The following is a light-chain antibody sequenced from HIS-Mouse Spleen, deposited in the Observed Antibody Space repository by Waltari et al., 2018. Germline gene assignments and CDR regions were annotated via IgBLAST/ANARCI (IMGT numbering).Light chain of an antibody. CDR1: SSDVGGQNY. Sequence: QSALTQPRSVSGSPGQSVTIPCTGTSSDVGGQNYVSWYQQHPGKAPKLMIYDVSKRPSGVPDRFSGSKSGNTASLTISGLQAEDEADYYCCSYAGSYTVVFGGGTKLTVL. CDR2: DVS. J-gene: IGLJ2*01. CDR3: CSYAGSYTVV. V-gene: IGLV2-11*01.